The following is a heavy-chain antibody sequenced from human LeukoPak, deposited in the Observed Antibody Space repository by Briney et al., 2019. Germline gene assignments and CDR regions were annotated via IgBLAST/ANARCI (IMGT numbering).Heavy chain of an antibody. D-gene: IGHD3-22*01. V-gene: IGHV3-23*01. CDR2: ISGSGGST. Sequence: GGSLRLSCAASGFTFSSYWMSWVRQAPGKGLEWVSAISGSGGSTNYAGSVKGRFTISRDNSKNTVYLQMNSLRAEDTAVYYCATYYDKSGYYGRHDYWGQGTLVTVSP. J-gene: IGHJ4*02. CDR1: GFTFSSYW. CDR3: ATYYDKSGYYGRHDY.